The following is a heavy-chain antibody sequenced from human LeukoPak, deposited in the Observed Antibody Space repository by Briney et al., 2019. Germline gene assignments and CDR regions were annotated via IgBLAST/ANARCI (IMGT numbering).Heavy chain of an antibody. V-gene: IGHV3-23*01. CDR2: ISGSGGST. CDR3: AKSSYYDASGYYREYYFDY. J-gene: IGHJ4*02. Sequence: PGGSLRLSCAASGFTFSSYAMSWVRQAPGKGLECVSAISGSGGSTYYADSVKGRFTISRDNSKNTLYLQMNSLRAEDTAVYYCAKSSYYDASGYYREYYFDYWGQGTLVTVSS. CDR1: GFTFSSYA. D-gene: IGHD3-22*01.